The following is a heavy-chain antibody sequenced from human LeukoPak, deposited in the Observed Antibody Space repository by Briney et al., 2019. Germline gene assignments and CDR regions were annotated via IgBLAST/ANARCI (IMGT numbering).Heavy chain of an antibody. J-gene: IGHJ4*02. V-gene: IGHV3-23*01. D-gene: IGHD6-13*01. CDR1: GFTFSSYA. CDR2: ISGSGGST. Sequence: GGSLRLSCAASGFTFSSYAMSWVRQAPGKGLEWISAISGSGGSTYYADSVKGRFTISRDNSKNTLYLQMNSLRAEDTAMYYCAKIISAPGIGYWGQGTLVTVSS. CDR3: AKIISAPGIGY.